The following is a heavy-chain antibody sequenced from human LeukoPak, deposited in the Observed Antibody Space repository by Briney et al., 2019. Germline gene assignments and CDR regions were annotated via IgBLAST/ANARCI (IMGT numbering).Heavy chain of an antibody. CDR1: GGSISSYY. Sequence: PSETLSLTCTVSGGSISSYYWSWIRQPPGTGLEWLGYIYYSGSTNYSPPLKSRVTISVDTSKNQFSLKLNSVTAADTAVYYCARVKQAGVSGYWFDPWGQGTLVTVSS. J-gene: IGHJ5*02. CDR3: ARVKQAGVSGYWFDP. D-gene: IGHD2-8*01. CDR2: IYYSGST. V-gene: IGHV4-59*01.